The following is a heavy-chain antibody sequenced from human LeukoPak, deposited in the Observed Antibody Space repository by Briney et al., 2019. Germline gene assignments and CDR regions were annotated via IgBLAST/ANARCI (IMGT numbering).Heavy chain of an antibody. D-gene: IGHD1-26*01. Sequence: SETLSLTCTVSDDSISDYYRGWIRQPPGKGLEWIGYIYYSGSTNYNPSLKSRVTISVDTSKNQFSLMLSSVTAADTAVYYCARVKPVYSGSYRYYFDYWGQGTLVTVSS. V-gene: IGHV4-59*01. CDR1: DDSISDYY. CDR2: IYYSGST. CDR3: ARVKPVYSGSYRYYFDY. J-gene: IGHJ4*02.